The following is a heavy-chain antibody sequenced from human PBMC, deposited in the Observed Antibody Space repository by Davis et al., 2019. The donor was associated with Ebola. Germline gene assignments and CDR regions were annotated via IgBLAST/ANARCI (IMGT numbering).Heavy chain of an antibody. D-gene: IGHD3-3*01. CDR2: MNPNSGNT. CDR3: ARDYDSMDV. J-gene: IGHJ6*02. CDR1: GYTFTSYD. V-gene: IGHV1-8*01. Sequence: ASVKVSCKASGYTFTSYDINWVRQATGQGLEWMGWMNPNSGNTGYAQKFQGRVSMTRNTSISTAYMELSRLRSDDTAVYYCARDYDSMDVWGQGTTATVSS.